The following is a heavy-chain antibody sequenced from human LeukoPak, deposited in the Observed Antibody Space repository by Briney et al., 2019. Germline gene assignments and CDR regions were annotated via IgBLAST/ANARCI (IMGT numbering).Heavy chain of an antibody. J-gene: IGHJ5*02. Sequence: PSETLSLTCTVSGGSISSGSYFWVWIRQPPGKGLEWIGSIYYSGSTYYNPSLKSPVTISVDTSKNQFSLKLSSVTAADTAVYYCARTRVLLWFGELLSWGQGTLVTVSS. CDR3: ARTRVLLWFGELLS. V-gene: IGHV4-39*07. CDR2: IYYSGST. D-gene: IGHD3-10*01. CDR1: GGSISSGSYF.